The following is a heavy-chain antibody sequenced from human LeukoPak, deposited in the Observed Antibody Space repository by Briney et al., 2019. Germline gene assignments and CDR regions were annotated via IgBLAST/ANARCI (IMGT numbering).Heavy chain of an antibody. Sequence: GGSLRLSCAASGFTFSSYWMHWVRQTPGKGLVWVSRINSDGSSTSYADSVKGRFTISRDNAKNSLSLQMNSLRAEDTAVYYCVRGRTSGSSWPFDYWGQGTLVTVSS. CDR1: GFTFSSYW. CDR2: INSDGSST. D-gene: IGHD6-13*01. CDR3: VRGRTSGSSWPFDY. J-gene: IGHJ4*02. V-gene: IGHV3-74*01.